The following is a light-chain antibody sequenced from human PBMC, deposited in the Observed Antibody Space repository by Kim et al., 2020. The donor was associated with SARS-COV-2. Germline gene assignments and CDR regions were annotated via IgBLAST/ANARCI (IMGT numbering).Light chain of an antibody. V-gene: IGKV1-16*01. Sequence: DIKMTQSPSSLSASVGDSVTITCRASQGITDNLAWFQQKPGEAPKCLIHGASTLQGGVPSRFTGAGSGTDFTLTISRLQPDDFAVYLCQQYNSHPITFGQGTRLEIK. CDR2: GAS. J-gene: IGKJ5*01. CDR1: QGITDN. CDR3: QQYNSHPIT.